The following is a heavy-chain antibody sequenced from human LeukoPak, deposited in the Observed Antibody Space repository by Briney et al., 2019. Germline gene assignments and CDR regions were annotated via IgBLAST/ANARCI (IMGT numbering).Heavy chain of an antibody. Sequence: GGSLRLSCAASGFTFSSYAMSGVRQSPGKGLEWVSAISGSGGSTYYADSVKGRFTISRDNSKNTLYLQMNSLRAEDTAVYYCAKGLNWGAYVFDYWGQGTLVTVSS. V-gene: IGHV3-23*01. CDR2: ISGSGGST. CDR1: GFTFSSYA. D-gene: IGHD7-27*01. J-gene: IGHJ4*02. CDR3: AKGLNWGAYVFDY.